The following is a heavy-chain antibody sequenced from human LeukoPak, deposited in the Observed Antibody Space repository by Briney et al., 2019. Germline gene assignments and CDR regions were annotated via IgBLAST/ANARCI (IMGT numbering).Heavy chain of an antibody. CDR3: ARAASIAVAGTIDYFDY. J-gene: IGHJ4*02. D-gene: IGHD6-19*01. CDR1: GFTFSSYS. Sequence: GGSLRLSCAASGFTFSSYSMNWDRQAPGKGLEWVSSISSSSGYIYYADSVKGRFTISRDNAKNSLYLQMNSLRAEDTAVYYCARAASIAVAGTIDYFDYWGQGTLVTVSS. CDR2: ISSSSGYI. V-gene: IGHV3-21*01.